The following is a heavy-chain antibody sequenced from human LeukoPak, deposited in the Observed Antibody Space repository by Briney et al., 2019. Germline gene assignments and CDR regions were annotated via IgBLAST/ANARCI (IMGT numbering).Heavy chain of an antibody. D-gene: IGHD6-19*01. V-gene: IGHV1-2*02. CDR2: INPKSGGT. Sequence: GASVKVSCKASGYTFTDYYMHWVRQAPGQGLEWMGWINPKSGGTNYAQKFQGRVTMTRDTSISTAYMELSRLRSDDTAVYYCASSFGSGWYFVLSYWGQGTLVTVSS. J-gene: IGHJ4*02. CDR3: ASSFGSGWYFVLSY. CDR1: GYTFTDYY.